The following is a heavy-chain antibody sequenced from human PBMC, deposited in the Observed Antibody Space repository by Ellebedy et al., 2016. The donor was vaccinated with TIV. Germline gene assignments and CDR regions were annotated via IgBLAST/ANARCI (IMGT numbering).Heavy chain of an antibody. V-gene: IGHV3-23*01. J-gene: IGHJ4*02. CDR1: GFTFSSSA. CDR3: AKARPPVAVVPAGMSPCFDY. CDR2: ISGPGDRT. D-gene: IGHD2-2*01. Sequence: PGGSLRLSCAASGFTFSSSAMNWVRQSPGKGLEWVSGISGPGDRTYYAASVKGRITISRDNSKNTVYLQMNSLRAEDTAVYYCAKARPPVAVVPAGMSPCFDYWGQGTQVIVSS.